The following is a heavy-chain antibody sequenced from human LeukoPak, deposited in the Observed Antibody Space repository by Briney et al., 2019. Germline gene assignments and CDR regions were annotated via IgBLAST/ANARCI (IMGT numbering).Heavy chain of an antibody. CDR1: GGSFSGYY. Sequence: PSETLSLTCAVYGGSFSGYYWSWIRQPPGKGLEWIGEINHSGSTNYNPSLKSRVTISVDTSKNQFSLKLSSVTAADTAVYYCARGRDFWSGYLAYFDYWGQGTQVTVSS. J-gene: IGHJ4*02. V-gene: IGHV4-34*01. D-gene: IGHD3-3*01. CDR3: ARGRDFWSGYLAYFDY. CDR2: INHSGST.